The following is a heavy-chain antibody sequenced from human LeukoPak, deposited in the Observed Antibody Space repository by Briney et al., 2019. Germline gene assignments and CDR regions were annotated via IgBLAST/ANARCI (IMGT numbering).Heavy chain of an antibody. J-gene: IGHJ4*02. V-gene: IGHV3-7*01. Sequence: GGSLRLSCAASAFTFSRYWMSWVRQAPGKGLEWVANIKQDGSETYYVDSVKGRFTISRDNAKNSLHLQMNSLRAEDTAVYYCARGPKGWSTPLPFDYWGQGTLVTVSS. CDR3: ARGPKGWSTPLPFDY. CDR1: AFTFSRYW. D-gene: IGHD6-19*01. CDR2: IKQDGSET.